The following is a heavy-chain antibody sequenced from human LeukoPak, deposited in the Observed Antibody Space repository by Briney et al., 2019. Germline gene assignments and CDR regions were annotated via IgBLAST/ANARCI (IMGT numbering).Heavy chain of an antibody. CDR2: INHSGST. CDR3: ARGAKYSSGWYVRY. D-gene: IGHD6-19*01. CDR1: GGSFSGYY. Sequence: SETLSLTCAVYGGSFSGYYWSWIRQPPGKGLEWIGEINHSGSTNYNPSLKSRVTISVDTSKNQFSLKLSSVTAADTAVYYCARGAKYSSGWYVRYWGQGTLITVSS. J-gene: IGHJ4*02. V-gene: IGHV4-34*01.